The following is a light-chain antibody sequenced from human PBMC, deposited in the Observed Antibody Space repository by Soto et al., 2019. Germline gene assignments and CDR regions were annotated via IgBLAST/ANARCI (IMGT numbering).Light chain of an antibody. CDR3: SSYAGSIYV. CDR1: SSDVGGYNY. CDR2: EVS. Sequence: QSALTQPPSASGSPGQSVTISCTGTSSDVGGYNYVSWYQQHPGKAPKLMIYEVSKRPSGVPDRFSGSKSGNTASLTVSGLQAEDEADYYCSSYAGSIYVFGTGTKV. J-gene: IGLJ1*01. V-gene: IGLV2-8*01.